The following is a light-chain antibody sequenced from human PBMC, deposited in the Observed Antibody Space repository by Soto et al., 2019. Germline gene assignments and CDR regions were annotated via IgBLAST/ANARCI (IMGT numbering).Light chain of an antibody. CDR2: DVS. CDR3: QPSDGYSRP. V-gene: IGKV1-5*01. CDR1: QSINRW. J-gene: IGKJ3*01. Sequence: DIQLTQSPSLLSAAVGDRVTITCRASQSINRWLACYQQKPGKDPKLMIYDVSSLESGVPSRFSGSGSETEFTLTISSLRPDDFATYYCQPSDGYSRPFGPGPQVDL.